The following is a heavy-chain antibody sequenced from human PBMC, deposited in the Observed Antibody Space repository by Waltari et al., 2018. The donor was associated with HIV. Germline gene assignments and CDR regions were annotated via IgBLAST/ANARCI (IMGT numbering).Heavy chain of an antibody. V-gene: IGHV3-30*02. Sequence: QVQPGECGGGAVKLGVSLRLSCAAFGLLFSSYRMHWVRQAPGRGLEWVAFIRYDGSNEYYADSVKGRFTISRDNSKNTLYLQMNSLRAEDTAVYYCAKPRHYYDSSGLDYWGQGTLVTVSS. D-gene: IGHD3-22*01. CDR2: IRYDGSNE. J-gene: IGHJ4*02. CDR1: GLLFSSYR. CDR3: AKPRHYYDSSGLDY.